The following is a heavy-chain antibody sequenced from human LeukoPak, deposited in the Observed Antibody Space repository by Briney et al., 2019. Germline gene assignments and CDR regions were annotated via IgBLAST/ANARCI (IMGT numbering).Heavy chain of an antibody. Sequence: NPSETLSLTCTVSGGSISSSSYYWGWIRQPPGKGLEWIGSIYYSGSTYYNPPLKSRVTISVDTSKNQFSLKLSSVTAADTAVYYCARGLALKTLYMDAWGKGTTVTVSS. J-gene: IGHJ6*03. CDR2: IYYSGST. V-gene: IGHV4-39*07. CDR1: GGSISSSSYY. D-gene: IGHD2-21*01. CDR3: ARGLALKTLYMDA.